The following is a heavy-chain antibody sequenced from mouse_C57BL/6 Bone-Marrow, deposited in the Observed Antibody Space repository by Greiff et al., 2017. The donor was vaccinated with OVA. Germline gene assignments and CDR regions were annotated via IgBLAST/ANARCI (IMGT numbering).Heavy chain of an antibody. CDR2: INPNYGTT. D-gene: IGHD1-1*01. CDR1: GYSFTDHN. J-gene: IGHJ1*03. V-gene: IGHV1-39*01. Sequence: VQLQQSGPELVKPGASVKISCKASGYSFTDHNMNWVKQSNGKSLEWIGVINPNYGTTSYNQKFKGKATLTVDQSSSTAYMQLNSLTSEDSAVYYCAFYYGSSYRYFDVWGTGTTVTVSS. CDR3: AFYYGSSYRYFDV.